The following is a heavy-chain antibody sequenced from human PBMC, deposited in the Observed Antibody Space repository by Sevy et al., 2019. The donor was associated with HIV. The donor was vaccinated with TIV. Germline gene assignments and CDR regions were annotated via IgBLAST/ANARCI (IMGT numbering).Heavy chain of an antibody. Sequence: GGSLRLSCAASGFTFNSYAMNWVRQAPGKGLEWVSTISGSGVTTYHADSVKGRFTITRDNSKNTRYLQMNSLRAEDTAVYYCAKSKNYLDAFDIWGQGTKVTVSS. CDR3: AKSKNYLDAFDI. CDR2: ISGSGVTT. J-gene: IGHJ3*02. D-gene: IGHD1-7*01. CDR1: GFTFNSYA. V-gene: IGHV3-23*01.